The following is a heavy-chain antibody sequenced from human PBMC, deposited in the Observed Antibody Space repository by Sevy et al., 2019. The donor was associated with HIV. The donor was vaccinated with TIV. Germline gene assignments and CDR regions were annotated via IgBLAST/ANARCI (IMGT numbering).Heavy chain of an antibody. Sequence: SETLSLTCTVSTGYINNYYWTWARQSPGKGLEWIGYIYYRGNTKYNPSLESRVSMSIDTNKEQFSLTLTSVTGADSAIYYCARAEYGHSRGWYSWLDAWGQGILVTVSS. D-gene: IGHD6-19*01. J-gene: IGHJ5*02. V-gene: IGHV4-59*01. CDR2: IYYRGNT. CDR3: ARAEYGHSRGWYSWLDA. CDR1: TGYINNYY.